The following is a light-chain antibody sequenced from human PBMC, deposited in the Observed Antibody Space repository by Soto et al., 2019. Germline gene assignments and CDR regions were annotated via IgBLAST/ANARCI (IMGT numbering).Light chain of an antibody. CDR2: GAS. V-gene: IGKV3-20*01. J-gene: IGKJ4*01. CDR3: QQYGSSPPLT. CDR1: QSVSSSY. Sequence: EIVLPQSPGTLSLSPGERATLSCRASQSVSSSYLAWNQQKPGQAPRLLIYGASSMATGIPDRFSGSGSGTDFTLTISRLEPEDVAVYDCQQYGSSPPLTVGGGTKVEIK.